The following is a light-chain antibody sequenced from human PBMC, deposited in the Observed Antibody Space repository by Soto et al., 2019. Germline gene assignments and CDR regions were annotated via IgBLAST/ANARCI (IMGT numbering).Light chain of an antibody. J-gene: IGKJ1*01. CDR1: QSVSSY. Sequence: EIVLTQSPATLSLSPGERATLSCRASQSVSSYLAWLQQKPGQAPRLLIYDASHRATGIPARFSGSGSGTDFTLTISRLEPEDFAVYYCQQYGSSGTFGQGTKVDI. CDR3: QQYGSSGT. V-gene: IGKV3-11*01. CDR2: DAS.